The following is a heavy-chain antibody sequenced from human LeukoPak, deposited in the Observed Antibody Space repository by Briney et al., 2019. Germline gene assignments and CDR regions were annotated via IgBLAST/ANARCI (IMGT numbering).Heavy chain of an antibody. Sequence: GGSLRLSCAASGFTFSSYAMHWVRQAPGKGLEWVAVISYDGSNKYYADSVKGRFTISRDNSKNTLYLQMNSLRAEDTAVYYCARDRSGGDYNFDHWGQGTLVTVSS. CDR2: ISYDGSNK. V-gene: IGHV3-30-3*01. D-gene: IGHD2-21*02. CDR1: GFTFSSYA. CDR3: ARDRSGGDYNFDH. J-gene: IGHJ4*02.